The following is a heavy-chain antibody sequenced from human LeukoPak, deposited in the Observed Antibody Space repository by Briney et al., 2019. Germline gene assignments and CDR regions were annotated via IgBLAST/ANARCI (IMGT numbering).Heavy chain of an antibody. J-gene: IGHJ4*02. CDR3: ARETLYYDYVWGSYRYSSIDY. Sequence: PGGSLRLSCTASGFIFSNYGIHWVRQAPGKGLEWVAFIRYDGDYKFYADSVKGRFTISRDNFKNTLYLQMNSLRTEDSAVYYCARETLYYDYVWGSYRYSSIDYWGQGTLVTVSS. CDR2: IRYDGDYK. CDR1: GFIFSNYG. V-gene: IGHV3-30*02. D-gene: IGHD3-16*02.